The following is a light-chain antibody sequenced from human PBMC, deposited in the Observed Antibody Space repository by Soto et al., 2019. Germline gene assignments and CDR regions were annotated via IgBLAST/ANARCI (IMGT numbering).Light chain of an antibody. CDR1: QSVGIY. V-gene: IGKV3-15*01. Sequence: EIVMTQSPPTLSVSPGARATLSCGAMQSVGIYLSWYQQRPGQAPRLLIHGSSTRAPGIPARFSGSGSGTHFTLTISILQSEDFAVYYCQQYDNWPQTFGQGTKVDIK. CDR2: GSS. CDR3: QQYDNWPQT. J-gene: IGKJ1*01.